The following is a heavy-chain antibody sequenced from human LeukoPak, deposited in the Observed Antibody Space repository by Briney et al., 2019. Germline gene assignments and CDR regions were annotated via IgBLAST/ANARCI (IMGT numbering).Heavy chain of an antibody. V-gene: IGHV4-34*01. Sequence: SETLSLTCAVYGGSFSGYYWIWIRQPPGKGLEWIGEINHSGSTNYNPSLKSRVTISVDTSKNQFSLKLSSVTAADTAVYYCAVGDAGFDYWGQGTLVTVSS. CDR3: AVGDAGFDY. J-gene: IGHJ4*02. CDR2: INHSGST. CDR1: GGSFSGYY.